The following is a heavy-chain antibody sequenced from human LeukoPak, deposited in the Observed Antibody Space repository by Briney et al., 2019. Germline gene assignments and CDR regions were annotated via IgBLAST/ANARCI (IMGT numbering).Heavy chain of an antibody. Sequence: GGSLRLSCAASGFPFSRYAMSWVRQAPGKGLEWVSAITGSGGRTYYAGSVKGRFTISRDNSKTTLYLQMNSLRAEDTAVYYCAKAGVLLEDGEYYFDYWGQGTLVTVSS. CDR1: GFPFSRYA. CDR2: ITGSGGRT. J-gene: IGHJ4*02. CDR3: AKAGVLLEDGEYYFDY. D-gene: IGHD5-24*01. V-gene: IGHV3-23*01.